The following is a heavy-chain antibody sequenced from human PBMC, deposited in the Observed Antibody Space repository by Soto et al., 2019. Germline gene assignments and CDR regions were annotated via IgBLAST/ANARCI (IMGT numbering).Heavy chain of an antibody. CDR1: GYTFTNXX. V-gene: IGHV1-18*01. Sequence: QVQLVQSGAEVKKPGASVKVSCKTSGYTFTNXXLXXXXXXXGQGLGWMGWISAYNGNTNYAQNFQGRVTMTTDTXXXXXXXXXXXXXXXXXXXYYCARGGTPIDYWGQGTLVTVSS. D-gene: IGHD3-10*01. CDR3: ARGGTPIDY. CDR2: ISAYNGNT. J-gene: IGHJ4*02.